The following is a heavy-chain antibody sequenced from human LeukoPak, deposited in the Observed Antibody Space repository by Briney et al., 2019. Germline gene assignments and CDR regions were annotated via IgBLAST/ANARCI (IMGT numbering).Heavy chain of an antibody. V-gene: IGHV3-33*01. Sequence: PGGSLRLSCAASGFTFSSYGMHWVRQAPGKGLEWVAVIWYDGSNKYYADSVKGRFAISRDNSKNTLYLQMNSLRAEDTAVYYCARSYYGSGSLAKYWGQGTLVTASS. CDR2: IWYDGSNK. CDR3: ARSYYGSGSLAKY. CDR1: GFTFSSYG. D-gene: IGHD3-10*01. J-gene: IGHJ4*02.